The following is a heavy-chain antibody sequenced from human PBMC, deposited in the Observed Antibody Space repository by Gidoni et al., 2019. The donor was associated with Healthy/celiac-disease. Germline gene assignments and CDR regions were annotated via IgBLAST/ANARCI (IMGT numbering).Heavy chain of an antibody. V-gene: IGHV3-30*18. J-gene: IGHJ4*02. CDR3: AKSLSLWELSSEFDY. D-gene: IGHD1-26*01. CDR1: GFTFRRYG. CDR2: ISYDGSNK. Sequence: QVQLVESGGGVFQPGRSLRLSCAASGFTFRRYGMHWVRQAPGKVLEWVAVISYDGSNKYYADSVKGRFTISRDNSKNTLYLQMNSLRAEDTAVYYCAKSLSLWELSSEFDYWGQGTLVTVSS.